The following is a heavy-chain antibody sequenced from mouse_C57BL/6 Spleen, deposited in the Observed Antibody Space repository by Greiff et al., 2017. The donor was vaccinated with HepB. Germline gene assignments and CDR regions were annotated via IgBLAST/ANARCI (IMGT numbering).Heavy chain of an antibody. V-gene: IGHV1-64*01. CDR1: GYTFTSYW. Sequence: VQLQQPGAELVKPGASVKLSCKASGYTFTSYWMHWVKQRPGQGLEWIGMIHPNSGSTNYNEKFKSKATLTVDKSSSTAYMQLSSLTSEDSAVYYCARMGGNYVGFAYWGQGTLVTVSA. CDR3: ARMGGNYVGFAY. CDR2: IHPNSGST. D-gene: IGHD2-1*01. J-gene: IGHJ3*01.